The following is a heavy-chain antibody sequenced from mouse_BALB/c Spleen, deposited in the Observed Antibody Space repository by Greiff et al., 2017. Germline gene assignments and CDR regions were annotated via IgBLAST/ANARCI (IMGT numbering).Heavy chain of an antibody. CDR2: IRNKANGYTT. J-gene: IGHJ2*01. Sequence: EVMLVESGGGLVQPGGSLRLSCATSGFTFTDYYMSWVRQPPGKALEWLGFIRNKANGYTTEYSASVKGRFTISRDNSQSILYLQMNTLRAEDSATYYGARVYGSSYNFDYWGQGTTLTVSS. CDR1: GFTFTDYY. CDR3: ARVYGSSYNFDY. V-gene: IGHV7-3*02. D-gene: IGHD1-1*01.